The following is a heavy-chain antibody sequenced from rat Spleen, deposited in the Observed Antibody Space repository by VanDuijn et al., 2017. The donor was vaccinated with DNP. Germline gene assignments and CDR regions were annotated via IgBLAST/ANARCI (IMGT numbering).Heavy chain of an antibody. Sequence: EVQLQESGSGLVKPSQSLSLTCSVTGYSITSNFWGWIRKFPGNKLEYIGHISYSGSTNYNPSLKSRLYITRDTSKNQFFLQVNSITTEDTATYYCVRGKYNSDYFYYWGQGVMVTVSS. CDR2: ISYSGST. J-gene: IGHJ2*01. V-gene: IGHV3-1*01. CDR1: GYSITSNF. CDR3: VRGKYNSDYFYY. D-gene: IGHD4-3*01.